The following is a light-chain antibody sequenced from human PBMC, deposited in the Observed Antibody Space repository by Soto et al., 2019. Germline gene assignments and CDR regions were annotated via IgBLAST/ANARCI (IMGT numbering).Light chain of an antibody. J-gene: IGKJ2*01. CDR2: SAS. V-gene: IGKV1-39*01. Sequence: DIQMTQSPSSLSASVGDRVTITCRASQTINNNLNWYQQKPGQAPNLLIYSASDFQSGVPSRFSGSGSGTELTLNISGLQPDDLATYDCQQSFSTPYTFGQGTELEI. CDR3: QQSFSTPYT. CDR1: QTINNN.